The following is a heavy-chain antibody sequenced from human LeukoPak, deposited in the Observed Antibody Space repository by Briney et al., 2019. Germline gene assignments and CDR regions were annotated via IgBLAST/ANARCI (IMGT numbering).Heavy chain of an antibody. CDR2: IKHKTDGGTT. V-gene: IGHV3-15*01. J-gene: IGHJ4*02. D-gene: IGHD2-8*02. CDR1: GFTFRNAW. CDR3: TTGLYDTGGVDH. Sequence: PRGSLRLSCAASGFTFRNAWMNWVRHGPGRGLEWVVRIKHKTDGGTTDYAAPVEGRFTISRDDSKNTLYLQMNSLKTEDTAVYYCTTGLYDTGGVDHWGQGTLVTVSS.